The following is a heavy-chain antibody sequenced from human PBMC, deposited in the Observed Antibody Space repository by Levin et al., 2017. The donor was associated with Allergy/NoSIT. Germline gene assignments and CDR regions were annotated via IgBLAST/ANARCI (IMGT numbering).Heavy chain of an antibody. CDR2: ISWGSGSI. CDR3: AKDRQRRTIRHAFDI. V-gene: IGHV3-9*01. J-gene: IGHJ3*02. Sequence: GGSLRLSCAASGFTFDDYAMHWVRQAPGKGLEWVSGISWGSGSIGYADSVKGRFTISRDNAKNSLYLQMNSLRTEDTALYYCAKDRQRRTIRHAFDIWGQGTMVTVSS. D-gene: IGHD3-3*01. CDR1: GFTFDDYA.